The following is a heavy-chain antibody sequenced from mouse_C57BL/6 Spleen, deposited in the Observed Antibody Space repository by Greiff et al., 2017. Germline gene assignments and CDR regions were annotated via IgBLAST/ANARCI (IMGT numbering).Heavy chain of an antibody. J-gene: IGHJ4*01. CDR3: ARDGIYYDCAMDY. D-gene: IGHD2-4*01. V-gene: IGHV3-6*01. Sequence: VQLQQSGPGLVKPSQSLSLTCSVTGYSITSGYYWNWIRQFPGNKLEWMGYISYDGSNNYNPSLKNRISITRDTSKNQFFLKLNSVTTEDTATYYCARDGIYYDCAMDYWGQGTSVTVSS. CDR1: GYSITSGYY. CDR2: ISYDGSN.